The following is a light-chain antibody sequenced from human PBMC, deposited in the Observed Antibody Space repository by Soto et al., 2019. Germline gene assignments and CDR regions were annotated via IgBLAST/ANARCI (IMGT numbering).Light chain of an antibody. Sequence: DLHLTQSPTSLSACVGDNVTITCRASQPISNFLNWYQHKPGKAPILVIYSISNLNSGVPSRFRGSGSGTDFALTISRLQPDDFSTYYCQQSYSVPLTFGGGTNVELK. CDR3: QQSYSVPLT. V-gene: IGKV1-39*01. CDR1: QPISNF. CDR2: SIS. J-gene: IGKJ4*01.